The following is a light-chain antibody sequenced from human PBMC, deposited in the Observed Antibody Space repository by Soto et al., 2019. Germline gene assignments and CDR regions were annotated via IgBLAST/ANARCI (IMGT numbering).Light chain of an antibody. CDR3: QSYDSSLSGWV. Sequence: QSALTQPPSVSGAPGQRVTISCTGSSSNIGAHYDVHWYQQLPGTAPKLLIYGNSNRPSGVPDRFSGSKSGTSASLAITGLQAHDEADYYCQSYDSSLSGWVFGTGTKLTVL. V-gene: IGLV1-40*01. CDR1: SSNIGAHYD. J-gene: IGLJ1*01. CDR2: GNS.